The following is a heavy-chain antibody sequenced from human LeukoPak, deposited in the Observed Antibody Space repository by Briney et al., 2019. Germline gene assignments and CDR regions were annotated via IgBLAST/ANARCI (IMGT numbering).Heavy chain of an antibody. CDR3: ARDAEGGYYYDSSGLRD. J-gene: IGHJ4*02. CDR1: GGSISSGGYY. V-gene: IGHV4-31*03. Sequence: SETLSLTCTVSGGSISSGGYYWSWIRQHPGKGLEWIGYIYYSGSTYYNPSLKSRVTISVDTSKNQFSLKLSSVTAADTAVYYCARDAEGGYYYDSSGLRDWGQGTLVTVSS. D-gene: IGHD3-22*01. CDR2: IYYSGST.